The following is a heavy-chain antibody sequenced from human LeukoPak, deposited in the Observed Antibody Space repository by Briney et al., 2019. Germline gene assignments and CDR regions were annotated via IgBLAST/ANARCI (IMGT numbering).Heavy chain of an antibody. CDR2: ISSSSYI. J-gene: IGHJ4*02. V-gene: IGHV3-21*01. CDR3: ARAPVSGAWDFDY. CDR1: GFTFSSYS. Sequence: GGSLRLSCAASGFTFSSYSMNWVRQAPGKGLEWVSSISSSSYIYYADSVKGRFTISRDNAKNSLYLQMNSLRAEDTAVYYCARAPVSGAWDFDYWGQGTLVTVSS. D-gene: IGHD7-27*01.